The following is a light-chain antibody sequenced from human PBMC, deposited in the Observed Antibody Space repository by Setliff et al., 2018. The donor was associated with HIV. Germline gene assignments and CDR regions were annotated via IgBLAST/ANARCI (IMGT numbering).Light chain of an antibody. CDR2: EVT. CDR1: SSDVGRYNR. V-gene: IGLV2-18*02. CDR3: SSHRSSSYV. Sequence: QSVLTQPPSVSGPPGQSVTISCTGTSSDVGRYNRVSWYQQPPGTAPKLMIYEVTNRPSGVPDRFSGSKSGSTASLTISGLQAEDEGDYYCSSHRSSSYVFGTGTRAPS. J-gene: IGLJ1*01.